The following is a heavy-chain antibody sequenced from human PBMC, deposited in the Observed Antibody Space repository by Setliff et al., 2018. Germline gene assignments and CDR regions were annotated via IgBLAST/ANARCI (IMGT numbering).Heavy chain of an antibody. CDR1: GASINTANYY. J-gene: IGHJ6*03. D-gene: IGHD3-3*01. Sequence: SETLSLTCTVSGASINTANYYWGWIRQPAGKGLEWIGRTYTHAGGSTIYNPSLKSRVTMSVDTSTNQFSLDLGSVTAADTAVYYCARLSGFLYMDVWGKGTTVTVSS. CDR3: ARLSGFLYMDV. CDR2: TYTHAGGST. V-gene: IGHV4-61*02.